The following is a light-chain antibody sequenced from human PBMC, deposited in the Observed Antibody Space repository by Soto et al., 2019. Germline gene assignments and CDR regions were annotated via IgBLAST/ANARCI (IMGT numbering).Light chain of an antibody. J-gene: IGLJ1*01. Sequence: QSALTQPASVSGSPGQSITISCTGTSSDVGGYNYVSWYQQHPGKAPKLMIYEVSNRPSGVSNRFSGSESGNTASLTISGLQAEDEADYYRSSYTSSTTYNYVFGTGTKVTVL. CDR2: EVS. CDR1: SSDVGGYNY. CDR3: SSYTSSTTYNYV. V-gene: IGLV2-14*01.